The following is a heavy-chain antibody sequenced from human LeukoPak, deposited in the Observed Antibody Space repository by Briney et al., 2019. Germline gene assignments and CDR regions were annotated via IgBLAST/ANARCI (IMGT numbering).Heavy chain of an antibody. V-gene: IGHV1-18*01. D-gene: IGHD5-18*01. J-gene: IGHJ4*02. CDR3: ARVRISGYSLQTLPLFDY. CDR2: ISAYNGDT. CDR1: GYTYTSYG. Sequence: GASVKVSCKASGYTYTSYGISWVRQAPGQGLEWMGWISAYNGDTHYAQKFQGRVTMTTETSTSTAYMELRSLRSDDTAVYYCARVRISGYSLQTLPLFDYWGQGTLVTVSS.